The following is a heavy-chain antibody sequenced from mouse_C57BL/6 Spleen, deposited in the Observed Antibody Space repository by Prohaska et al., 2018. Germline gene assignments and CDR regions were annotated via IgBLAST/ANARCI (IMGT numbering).Heavy chain of an antibody. J-gene: IGHJ1*03. CDR3: ARPAITTVVPLSV. Sequence: EVQLVESGGGLVKPGGSLKLSCAASGFTFSDYGMHWVRQAPEKGLEWVAYISSGSRTIYYADTVKGRFTISRDNAKNTLFLQMTSLRSEDTAMYYCARPAITTVVPLSVWGTGTTVTVCS. CDR2: ISSGSRTI. D-gene: IGHD1-1*01. CDR1: GFTFSDYG. V-gene: IGHV5-17*01.